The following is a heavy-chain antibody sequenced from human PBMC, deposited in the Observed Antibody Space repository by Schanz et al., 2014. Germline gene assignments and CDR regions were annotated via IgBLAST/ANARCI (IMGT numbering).Heavy chain of an antibody. CDR1: GRTFIVYH. Sequence: QVQLVQSGAEVKKPGASMKVSCKASGRTFIVYHVLHWVRQAPGQGLEWMGRISPNSGDTHSAQKFQGRVTFTADKSTSTAFLEVNSLRSEDTAVYYCARTGYDPSLTHGGQGTLVTVSS. V-gene: IGHV1-2*06. CDR2: ISPNSGDT. J-gene: IGHJ4*02. CDR3: ARTGYDPSLTH. D-gene: IGHD5-12*01.